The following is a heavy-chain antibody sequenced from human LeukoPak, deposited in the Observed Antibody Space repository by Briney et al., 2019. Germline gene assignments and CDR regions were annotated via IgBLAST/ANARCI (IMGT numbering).Heavy chain of an antibody. CDR3: AKGDDYGANTRLPKFNWFDP. CDR1: GFTLSSYA. V-gene: IGHV3-30*02. CDR2: IRYDGNNK. Sequence: PGGSLRLSCAASGFTLSSYAMHWVRQAPGKGLEWVAFIRYDGNNKNYADSAKGRFTISRDNSKDTLYLQMNSLRAEDTAVYYCAKGDDYGANTRLPKFNWFDPWGQGTLVTVSS. D-gene: IGHD4-23*01. J-gene: IGHJ5*02.